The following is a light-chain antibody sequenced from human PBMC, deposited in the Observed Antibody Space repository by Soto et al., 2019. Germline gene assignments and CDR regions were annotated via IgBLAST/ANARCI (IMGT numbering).Light chain of an antibody. V-gene: IGLV2-14*01. CDR3: SSYTSSSTVV. CDR1: SSDVGGYNY. Sequence: QSALTQPASVSGSPGQSITISCTRTSSDVGGYNYVSWYLQHPGKAPKLMIYDVSNRPSGVSNRFSGSKSGNTASLTISGLQAEDEADYYCSSYTSSSTVVFGGGTKLTVL. CDR2: DVS. J-gene: IGLJ2*01.